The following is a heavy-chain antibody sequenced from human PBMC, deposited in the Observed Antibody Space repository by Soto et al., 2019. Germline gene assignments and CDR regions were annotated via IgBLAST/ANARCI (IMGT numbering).Heavy chain of an antibody. D-gene: IGHD3-16*01. J-gene: IGHJ4*02. CDR3: AKSLGAAFDY. CDR1: GFAFSSYG. V-gene: IGHV3-30*18. CDR2: ISYDGSNK. Sequence: QVQLVESGGGVVRPGRSLRLSCAASGFAFSSYGMHWVRQAPGKGLEWVAVISYDGSNKYYADSVKGRFTISRDNCKNTLYLQMNSLRAEDTAVYYCAKSLGAAFDYWGQGTLVTVSS.